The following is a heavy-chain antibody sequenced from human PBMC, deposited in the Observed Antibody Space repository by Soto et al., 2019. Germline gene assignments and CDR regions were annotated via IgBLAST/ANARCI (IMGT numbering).Heavy chain of an antibody. J-gene: IGHJ4*02. CDR3: ARMMSWENLDY. CDR1: GYTFTSYY. CDR2: INPSGGTT. Sequence: ASVKVSCKASGYTFTSYYMHWVRQAPGQGLEWMGIINPSGGTTSYAQKFQGRVTMTRDTSTSTVYMELSSLRSEDTAVYYCARMMSWENLDYWGQGTLVTVSS. D-gene: IGHD1-26*01. V-gene: IGHV1-46*01.